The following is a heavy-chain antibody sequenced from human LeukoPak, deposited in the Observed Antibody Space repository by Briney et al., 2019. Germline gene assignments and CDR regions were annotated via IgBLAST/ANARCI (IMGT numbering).Heavy chain of an antibody. V-gene: IGHV3-23*01. CDR3: AKEKDSRGYFDY. Sequence: GASLRLSCVVSGFTFSNYAMSWVRQAPGKGLEWVSAISGSGGSAYYADSVKGRFAISRDNSKNTVYLQMHSLRAEDTAVYYCAKEKDSRGYFDYWGQGTLVTVSS. J-gene: IGHJ4*02. CDR1: GFTFSNYA. D-gene: IGHD3-22*01. CDR2: ISGSGGSA.